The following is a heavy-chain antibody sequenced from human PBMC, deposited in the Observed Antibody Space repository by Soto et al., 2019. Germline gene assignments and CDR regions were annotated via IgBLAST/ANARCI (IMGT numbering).Heavy chain of an antibody. D-gene: IGHD6-6*01. CDR3: AKDTYSSSPYYMDV. CDR1: GFTFDDYA. J-gene: IGHJ6*03. CDR2: ISWNSGNI. V-gene: IGHV3-9*01. Sequence: EVQLVESGGGLIEPGRSLRLSCAASGFTFDDYAMHWVRQVPGKGLEWVSGISWNSGNIGYADSVKGRFTISRDNAKNSLYLQMNCLRVEDTALYYCAKDTYSSSPYYMDVWGKGTTVTVSS.